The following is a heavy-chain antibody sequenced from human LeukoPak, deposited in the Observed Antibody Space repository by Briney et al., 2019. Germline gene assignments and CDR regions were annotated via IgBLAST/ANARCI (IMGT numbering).Heavy chain of an antibody. J-gene: IGHJ4*02. Sequence: ASVKVSCKASGGTFSNYAISWVRQAPGQGLEWMGGIIPIFHTANYAQNFQDRVTITADESTSTAYMELNSLRSEDTAVYYCARVDRYSTWGNYFDYWGQGTLVTVSS. V-gene: IGHV1-69*13. CDR3: ARVDRYSTWGNYFDY. CDR2: IIPIFHTA. CDR1: GGTFSNYA. D-gene: IGHD6-13*01.